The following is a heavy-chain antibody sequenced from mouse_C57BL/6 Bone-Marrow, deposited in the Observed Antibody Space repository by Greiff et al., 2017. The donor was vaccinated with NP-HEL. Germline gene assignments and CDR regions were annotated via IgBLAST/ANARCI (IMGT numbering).Heavy chain of an antibody. D-gene: IGHD1-1*01. J-gene: IGHJ1*03. CDR2: ISSGSSTI. CDR1: GFTFSDYG. Sequence: EVQLVESGGGLVKPGGSLKLSCAASGFTFSDYGMHWVRQAPEKGLEWVAYISSGSSTIYYADTVKGRFTISRDNAKNTLFLQMTSLRSEDTAMYYCARQVVAPYWYFDVWGTGTTVTVSS. CDR3: ARQVVAPYWYFDV. V-gene: IGHV5-17*01.